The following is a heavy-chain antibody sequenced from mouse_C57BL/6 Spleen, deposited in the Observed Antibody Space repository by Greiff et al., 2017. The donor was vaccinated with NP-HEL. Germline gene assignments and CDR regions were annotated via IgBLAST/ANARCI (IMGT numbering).Heavy chain of an antibody. J-gene: IGHJ3*01. CDR3: ARESTTTVVAPFAY. Sequence: EVKLMESGGGLVKPGGSLKLSCAASGFTFSSYAMSWVRQTPEKRLEWVATISDGGSYTYYPDNVKGRFTISRDNAKNNLYLQMSHLKSEDTAMYYCARESTTTVVAPFAYWGQGTLVTVSA. D-gene: IGHD1-1*01. V-gene: IGHV5-4*01. CDR1: GFTFSSYA. CDR2: ISDGGSYT.